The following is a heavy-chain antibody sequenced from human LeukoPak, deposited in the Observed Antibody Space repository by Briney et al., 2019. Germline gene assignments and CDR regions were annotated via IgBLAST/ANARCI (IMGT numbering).Heavy chain of an antibody. CDR2: VNESGGT. V-gene: IGHV4-34*01. CDR3: ARGDYGDYQDAFDI. Sequence: SETLSLTCAVYIDSFSNYHWNWIRQTPAKGMEWIGEVNESGGTNISPSLRSRVILSVDTSKNQFSLKLISVTVADTAIYYCARGDYGDYQDAFDIWGQGTMVTVSS. J-gene: IGHJ3*02. CDR1: IDSFSNYH. D-gene: IGHD4-17*01.